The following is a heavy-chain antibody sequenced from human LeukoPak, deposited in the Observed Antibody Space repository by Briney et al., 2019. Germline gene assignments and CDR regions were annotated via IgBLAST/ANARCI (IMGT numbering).Heavy chain of an antibody. CDR2: INPNSGGT. CDR3: ARDLVGATPPDY. Sequence: ASVKVSCKASGYTFTGYYMHWVRQAPGQGLEWMGWINPNSGGTNYAQKFQGRVTMTRDTSISTAYMELSRLRSDDTAVYYCARDLVGATPPDYWGQGTLVTFSS. V-gene: IGHV1-2*02. J-gene: IGHJ4*02. CDR1: GYTFTGYY. D-gene: IGHD1-26*01.